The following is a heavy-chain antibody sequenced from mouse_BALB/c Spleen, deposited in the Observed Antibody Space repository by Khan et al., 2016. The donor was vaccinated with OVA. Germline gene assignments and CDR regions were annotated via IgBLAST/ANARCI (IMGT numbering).Heavy chain of an antibody. V-gene: IGHV5-17*02. CDR3: ATSYFYGYYFDY. D-gene: IGHD1-1*01. CDR1: GFTFNNYG. CDR2: ISGDSNTI. Sequence: EVQLVESGGGLVQPGGSRKLSCAASGFTFNNYGMHWVRQAPEKGLEWVAYISGDSNTIYYVDSVKGRFTISRDNPKNTLFRQMTSLMSEDTAMYYCATSYFYGYYFDYWGPGTTLTVS. J-gene: IGHJ2*01.